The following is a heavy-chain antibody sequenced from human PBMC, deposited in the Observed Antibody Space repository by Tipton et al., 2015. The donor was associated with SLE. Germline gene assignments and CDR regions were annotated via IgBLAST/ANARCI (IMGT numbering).Heavy chain of an antibody. CDR2: INHSGST. D-gene: IGHD3-22*01. J-gene: IGHJ4*02. Sequence: TLSLTCAVYGGSFSGYYWSWIRQPPGKGLEWIGEINHSGSTNYNPSLKSRVTISVDTSKNQFSLKLRSVTAADTAVYYCAKRGLGYYDTSGSYFPLEFWGQGTLVTVSS. CDR1: GGSFSGYY. CDR3: AKRGLGYYDTSGSYFPLEF. V-gene: IGHV4-34*01.